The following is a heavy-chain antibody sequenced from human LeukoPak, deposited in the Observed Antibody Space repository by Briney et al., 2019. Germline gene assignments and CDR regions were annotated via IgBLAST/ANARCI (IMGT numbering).Heavy chain of an antibody. V-gene: IGHV3-23*01. J-gene: IGHJ4*02. Sequence: GGSLRLSCAASGFTFSSYAMTWVRQAPGKGLEWVSTINRSGSTYDADSVKGRFTISRDNSKNTLYLQMNSLRAEDTAVYYCAKVGGFSSYYYDSSGYPHFDYWGQGTLVTVSS. CDR3: AKVGGFSSYYYDSSGYPHFDY. CDR2: INRSGST. D-gene: IGHD3-22*01. CDR1: GFTFSSYA.